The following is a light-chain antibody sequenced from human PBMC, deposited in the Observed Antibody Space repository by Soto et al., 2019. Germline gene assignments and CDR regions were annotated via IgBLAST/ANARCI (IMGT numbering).Light chain of an antibody. V-gene: IGLV2-14*01. CDR2: EVS. CDR3: SLYTSENAYV. CDR1: SGDVDAFDY. J-gene: IGLJ1*01. Sequence: QSVLTQPASVSGSPGQSITISCTGTSGDVDAFDYVSWYQQHPGKAPKLMIFEVSDRPSGVSDRFSGSKSGSTASLTISGLQAEEEADYYCSLYTSENAYVFGTGTKVTVL.